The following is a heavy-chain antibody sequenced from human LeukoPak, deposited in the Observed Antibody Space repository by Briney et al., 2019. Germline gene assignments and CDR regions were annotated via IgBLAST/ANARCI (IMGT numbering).Heavy chain of an antibody. Sequence: GESLQISCKGSGYSFMDYWIGWVRQMPGKGPEWMGIIFPHDSDTKYSPSFQGQVTISADKSISTAYLQWSSLKASDTAMYYCARSLWFGELLAPYYYYYMDVWGKGTTVNVSS. J-gene: IGHJ6*03. CDR2: IFPHDSDT. D-gene: IGHD3-10*01. CDR3: ARSLWFGELLAPYYYYYMDV. CDR1: GYSFMDYW. V-gene: IGHV5-51*01.